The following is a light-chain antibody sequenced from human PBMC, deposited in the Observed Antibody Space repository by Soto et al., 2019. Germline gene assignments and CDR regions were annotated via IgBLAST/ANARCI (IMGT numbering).Light chain of an antibody. CDR3: SSYTTSITVV. Sequence: QSVLTQPASVSGSPGQSITISCTGTSSDGGGYNYVSWYRQYPGKAPKLMIYDVSNRPSGVSNRFSGSKSGNTASLTISGLQSEDEADYYCSSYTTSITVVFGGGTQLTVL. CDR2: DVS. V-gene: IGLV2-14*01. CDR1: SSDGGGYNY. J-gene: IGLJ2*01.